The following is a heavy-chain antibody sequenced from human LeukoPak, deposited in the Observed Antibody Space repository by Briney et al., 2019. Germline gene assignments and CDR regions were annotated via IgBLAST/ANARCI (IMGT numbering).Heavy chain of an antibody. CDR1: GYSISSGYY. CDR2: IYHSGST. D-gene: IGHD6-13*01. CDR3: ARGRSIAAAGTSDY. J-gene: IGHJ4*02. V-gene: IGHV4-38-2*01. Sequence: KPSETLSLTCAVSGYSISSGYYWGWIRQPPGKGLEWIGSIYHSGSTYYNPSLKSRVTISVDTSKNQFSLKLSSVTAADTAVYYCARGRSIAAAGTSDYWGQGTLVTVSS.